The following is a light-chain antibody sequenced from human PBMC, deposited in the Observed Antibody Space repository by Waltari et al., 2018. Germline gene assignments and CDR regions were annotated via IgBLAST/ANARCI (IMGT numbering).Light chain of an antibody. CDR3: LLYMGSGIWV. J-gene: IGLJ3*02. CDR2: KAH. Sequence: QTVVTQEPSLSVSPGGPVTLTCALSSGSLSSTSYASWYQQSPGQAPRPLVYKAHIRSSGVPDRFSGSVLGNKAVLIITGAQAEDESNYYCLLYMGSGIWVFGGGTKLTVL. V-gene: IGLV8-61*01. CDR1: SGSLSSTSY.